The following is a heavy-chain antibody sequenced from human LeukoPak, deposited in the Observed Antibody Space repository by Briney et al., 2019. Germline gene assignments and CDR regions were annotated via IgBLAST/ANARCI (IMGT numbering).Heavy chain of an antibody. CDR2: IIPMFGTA. CDR1: GGTFSSYA. V-gene: IGHV1-69*01. J-gene: IGHJ6*02. CDR3: ARATSSSGSYYRNYGMDV. Sequence: GASVKVSCKASGGTFSSYAISWVRQAPGQGHEWMGGIIPMFGTANYAQKFQGRVTITADESTSTAYMELSSLRSSVTAAYYCARATSSSGSYYRNYGMDVWGQGTTVTVSS. D-gene: IGHD3-10*01.